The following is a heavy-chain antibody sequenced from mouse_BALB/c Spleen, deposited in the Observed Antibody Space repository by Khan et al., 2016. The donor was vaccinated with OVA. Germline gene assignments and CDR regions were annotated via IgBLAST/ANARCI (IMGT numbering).Heavy chain of an antibody. CDR1: GYTFTSYW. CDR3: ARIKKIVATYFDY. Sequence: QVQLQQSGAELVKAGASVKMSCKASGYTFTSYWMHWVKQRLGQGLEWFAETNPTNGRTYYNEKFKSKATLTVDKSSSTADMLLSGPTFDDSAVYYCARIKKIVATYFDYWGQGTTLTVSS. D-gene: IGHD1-1*01. V-gene: IGHV1S81*02. CDR2: TNPTNGRT. J-gene: IGHJ2*01.